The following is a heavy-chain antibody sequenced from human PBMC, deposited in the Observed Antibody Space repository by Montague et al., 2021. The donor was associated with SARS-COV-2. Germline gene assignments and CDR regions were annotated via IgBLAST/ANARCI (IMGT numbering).Heavy chain of an antibody. CDR1: GFSLSTSGMC. D-gene: IGHD3-22*01. J-gene: IGHJ3*02. Sequence: PALVKPTQTLTLTCTFSGFSLSTSGMCVSWIRQPPGKALEWLARIDWDDDKYYSTSLKTRLTISKDTSKNQVVLTMTNMDPVDTATYYCAREYYYDSSGYYGYAFDIWGQGTMVTVFS. CDR2: IDWDDDK. CDR3: AREYYYDSSGYYGYAFDI. V-gene: IGHV2-70*11.